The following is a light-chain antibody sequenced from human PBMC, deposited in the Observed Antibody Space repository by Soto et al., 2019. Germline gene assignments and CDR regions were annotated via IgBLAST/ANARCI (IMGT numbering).Light chain of an antibody. CDR1: QFVALN. V-gene: IGKV3-11*01. Sequence: DMVVTHSPSTLSVSLLSRVTLSFLTSQFVALNIAWYRQKPGQPPTLLLHRPSTRAPGVPARFSGSGSGTEFTLTISSLEPEDAAVYYCQQRSNWPPITFGQGTRLEIK. CDR3: QQRSNWPPIT. CDR2: RPS. J-gene: IGKJ5*01.